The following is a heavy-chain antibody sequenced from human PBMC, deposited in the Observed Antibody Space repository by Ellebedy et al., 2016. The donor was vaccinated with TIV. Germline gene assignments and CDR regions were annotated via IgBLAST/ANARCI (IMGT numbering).Heavy chain of an antibody. J-gene: IGHJ5*02. D-gene: IGHD2-15*01. CDR2: INVADANT. CDR3: ARDPLGYCSGGSCTNNWFDP. Sequence: AASVKVSCKASGYTFTTFAIHWVRQAPGQSPEWMGWINVADANTKYSRKFQGRVTFTRDTSANTVYMHLSSLRSEDSAVYYCARDPLGYCSGGSCTNNWFDPWGQGTLVTVSS. CDR1: GYTFTTFA. V-gene: IGHV1-3*01.